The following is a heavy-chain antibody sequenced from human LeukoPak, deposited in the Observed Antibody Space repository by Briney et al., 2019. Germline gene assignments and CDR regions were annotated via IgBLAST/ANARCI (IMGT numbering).Heavy chain of an antibody. CDR2: IIPLFGAP. J-gene: IGHJ4*02. V-gene: IGHV1-69*06. CDR1: GGPLNTYV. D-gene: IGHD3-9*01. Sequence: SVKVSCKASGGPLNTYVVDWVRQAPGHGLEWMGRIIPLFGAPSYAQRFQGNVTISADKSTDTTYMELTRLTSEDTAVYYCTMGPTASLGRPFERWGQGTLVTVSS. CDR3: TMGPTASLGRPFER.